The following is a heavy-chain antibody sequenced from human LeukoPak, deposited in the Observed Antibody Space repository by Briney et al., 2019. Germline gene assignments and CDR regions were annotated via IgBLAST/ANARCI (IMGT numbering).Heavy chain of an antibody. CDR1: GFTFSNYW. CDR2: TKEDASEE. V-gene: IGHV3-7*03. D-gene: IGHD1-26*01. Sequence: GGSLRLSCAASGFTFSNYWMTWVRQAPGKGLEWVANTKEDASEEYYVDSVRGRFTTSRDNAKNSLYLQMNSLRAEDTAVYYCARLHSGRYYGDAFDVWGQGTMVTVSS. J-gene: IGHJ3*01. CDR3: ARLHSGRYYGDAFDV.